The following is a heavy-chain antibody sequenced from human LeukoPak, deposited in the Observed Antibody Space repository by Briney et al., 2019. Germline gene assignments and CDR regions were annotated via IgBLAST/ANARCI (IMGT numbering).Heavy chain of an antibody. CDR2: INHSGST. J-gene: IGHJ4*02. CDR3: XXXXXXSGIMTHYFDY. Sequence: SETLSLTCAVYGGSFSGYYWSWIRQPPGKGLEWIGEINHSGSTNYNPSLKSRVTISVDTSKNQFSLKLSSVPAADTAVYYFXXXXXXSGIMTHYFDYWGQGTLVTVSS. V-gene: IGHV4-34*01. D-gene: IGHD2-15*01. CDR1: GGSFSGYY.